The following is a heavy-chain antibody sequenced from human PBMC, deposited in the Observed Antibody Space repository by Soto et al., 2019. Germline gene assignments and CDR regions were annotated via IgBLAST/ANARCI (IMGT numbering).Heavy chain of an antibody. Sequence: PWETRSRTCHVSGGSSRGYXCSWIRQSPGKGLEYIGYIYYRGITNYNSSIKSRVNMSVDTSRNQLSLKMNSVTAAETAVYYCARQQLLPFYYALDVWAQATTVTVSS. CDR1: GGSSRGYX. V-gene: IGHV4-59*01. D-gene: IGHD1-26*01. J-gene: IGHJ6*02. CDR2: IYYRGIT. CDR3: ARQQLLPFYYALDV.